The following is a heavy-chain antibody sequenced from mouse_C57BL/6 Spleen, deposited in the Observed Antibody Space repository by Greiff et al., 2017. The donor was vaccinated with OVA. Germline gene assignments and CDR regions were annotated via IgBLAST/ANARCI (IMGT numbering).Heavy chain of an antibody. J-gene: IGHJ1*03. D-gene: IGHD2-1*01. V-gene: IGHV1-52*01. CDR3: ARGGNYWYFDV. CDR1: GYTFTSYW. CDR2: IDPSDSDT. Sequence: QVQLQQPGAELVRPGSSVKLSCKASGYTFTSYWMHWVKQRPIQGLEWIGNIDPSDSDTHYNQKFKDKATLTVDKSSSTAYMQRSSLTSEDSAVYYCARGGNYWYFDVWGTGTTVTVSS.